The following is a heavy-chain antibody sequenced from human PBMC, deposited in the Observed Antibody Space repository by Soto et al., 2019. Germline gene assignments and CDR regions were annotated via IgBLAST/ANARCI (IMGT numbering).Heavy chain of an antibody. J-gene: IGHJ6*02. CDR1: GGTFSSYA. V-gene: IGHV1-69*01. Sequence: QVQLVQSGAEVKKPGSSVKVSCKASGGTFSSYAISWVRQAPGQGLEWMGGVIPIFGTANYAQKFQGRVTITADESTSTADMELSSLRSEDTAVYYCARGTTRCSSTSCAYYYYYYGMDVWGQGTTVTVSS. CDR2: VIPIFGTA. CDR3: ARGTTRCSSTSCAYYYYYYGMDV. D-gene: IGHD2-2*01.